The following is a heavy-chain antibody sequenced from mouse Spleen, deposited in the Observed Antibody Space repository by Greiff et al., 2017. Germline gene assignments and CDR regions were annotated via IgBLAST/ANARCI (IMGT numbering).Heavy chain of an antibody. V-gene: IGHV2-6-6*01. CDR2: IWGDGST. CDR3: AKPGDGYYYYFDY. D-gene: IGHD2-3*01. CDR1: GFSLTNSG. Sequence: VQGVESGPGLVAPSQSLSITCTVSGFSLTNSGVHWVRQSPGQGLEWLGVIWGDGSTNYNSAFKSRLSISKDNSKSQVFLKMNSLQTDDTARYYCAKPGDGYYYYFDYWGQGTTLTVSS. J-gene: IGHJ2*01.